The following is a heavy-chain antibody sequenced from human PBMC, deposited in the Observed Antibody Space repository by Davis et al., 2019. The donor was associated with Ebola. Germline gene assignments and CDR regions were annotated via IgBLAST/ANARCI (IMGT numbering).Heavy chain of an antibody. V-gene: IGHV4-39*07. CDR3: AREFAHSADTDYERDWFDP. J-gene: IGHJ5*02. CDR2: IDYSGST. CDR1: GGSISTRSYF. Sequence: PSETLSLTCTVSGGSISTRSYFWGWLRQSPGKGLEWIASIDYSGSTYYNPSLKSRVSISIDPSKNHFSLKVTSVTAADTAVYYCAREFAHSADTDYERDWFDPWGRGTLVTVSS. D-gene: IGHD4-17*01.